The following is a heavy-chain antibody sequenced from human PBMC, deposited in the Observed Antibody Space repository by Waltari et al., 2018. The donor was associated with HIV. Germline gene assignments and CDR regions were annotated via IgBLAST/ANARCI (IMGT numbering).Heavy chain of an antibody. CDR1: GYTLTELS. D-gene: IGHD3-10*01. CDR3: ATSVFLQEGGVNWFDP. Sequence: QVQLVQSGAEVKKPGASVKVSCKVSGYTLTELSMHWVRQAPGKGLEWLGGCDAEDGETIYAQKFQGRVTMTEDTSTDTAYMELSSLRSEDTAVYYCATSVFLQEGGVNWFDPWGQGTLVTVSS. CDR2: CDAEDGET. J-gene: IGHJ5*02. V-gene: IGHV1-24*01.